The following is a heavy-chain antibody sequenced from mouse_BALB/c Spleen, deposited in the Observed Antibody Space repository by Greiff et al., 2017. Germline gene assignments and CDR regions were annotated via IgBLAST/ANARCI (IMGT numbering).Heavy chain of an antibody. V-gene: IGHV1S22*01. Sequence: LQQPGSELVRPGASVKLSCKASGYTFTSYWMHWVTQRHGQGLEWIGNIYPGSGSTNYDEKFKSKGTLTVDTSSSTAYMHLSSLTSEDSAVYYCTRDYDYAMDYWGQGTSVTVSS. CDR1: GYTFTSYW. D-gene: IGHD1-1*01. CDR2: IYPGSGST. CDR3: TRDYDYAMDY. J-gene: IGHJ4*01.